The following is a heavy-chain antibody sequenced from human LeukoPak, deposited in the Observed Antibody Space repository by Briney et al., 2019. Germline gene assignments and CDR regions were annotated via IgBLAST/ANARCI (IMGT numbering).Heavy chain of an antibody. V-gene: IGHV3-21*01. Sequence: GGPLRLSYAASGFTFSSYSMNWVRQAPGKGLEWVSSISSSSSYIYYADSVKGRFTISRDNAKNSLYLQMNSLRAEDTAVYYCARDLGSGWYGGDFDYWGQGTLVTVSS. CDR1: GFTFSSYS. CDR3: ARDLGSGWYGGDFDY. J-gene: IGHJ4*02. D-gene: IGHD6-19*01. CDR2: ISSSSSYI.